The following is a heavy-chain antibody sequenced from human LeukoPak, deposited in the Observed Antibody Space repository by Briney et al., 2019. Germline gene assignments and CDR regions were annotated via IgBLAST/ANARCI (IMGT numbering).Heavy chain of an antibody. D-gene: IGHD3-10*01. CDR3: ARDLYVRGVINGNWFDP. J-gene: IGHJ5*02. CDR2: IYHSGST. CDR1: GYSISSGYY. Sequence: SQTLSLTCTVSGYSISSGYYWGWIRQPPGKGLEWIGSIYHSGSTYYNPSLKSRVTISVDTSKNQFSLKLSSVTAADTAVYYCARDLYVRGVINGNWFDPWGQGTLVTVSS. V-gene: IGHV4-38-2*02.